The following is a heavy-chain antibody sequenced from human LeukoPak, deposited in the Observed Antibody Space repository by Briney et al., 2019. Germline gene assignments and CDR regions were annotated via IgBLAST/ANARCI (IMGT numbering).Heavy chain of an antibody. D-gene: IGHD4-17*01. J-gene: IGHJ5*02. CDR1: RYTFTSYD. CDR3: ARGRIKRRGVTTNPNWFDP. CDR2: MNPNSGNT. Sequence: GASVKVSCKASRYTFTSYDINWVRQATGQGLEWMGWMNPNSGNTGYAQKFQGRVTMTRNTSISTAYMELSSLRSEDTAVYYCARGRIKRRGVTTNPNWFDPWGQGTLVTVSS. V-gene: IGHV1-8*01.